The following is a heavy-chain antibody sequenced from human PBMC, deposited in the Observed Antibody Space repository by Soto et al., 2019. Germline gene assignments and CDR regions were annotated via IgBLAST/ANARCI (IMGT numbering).Heavy chain of an antibody. Sequence: GGSLRLSCAASGFTFSSYAMSWVRQAPGKGLEWVSAISGSGGSTYYADSVKGRFTISRDNSKNTLYLQMGSLRAEDMAVYYCARDPDSSGYYYFDYWGQGTLVTVSS. CDR2: ISGSGGST. D-gene: IGHD3-22*01. CDR1: GFTFSSYA. J-gene: IGHJ4*02. V-gene: IGHV3-23*01. CDR3: ARDPDSSGYYYFDY.